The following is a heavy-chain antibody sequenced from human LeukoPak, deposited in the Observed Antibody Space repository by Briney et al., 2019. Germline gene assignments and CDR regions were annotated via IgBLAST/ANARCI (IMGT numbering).Heavy chain of an antibody. CDR2: IYYSGST. Sequence: SETLSLTCTVSGYSISSSYYWGWIRQSPGKGLEWIGYIYYSGSTNYNPSLKSRVTISVDTSKNQFSLKLSSVTAVDTAVYYCARGPVGGATYYDGDAFDIWGQGTMVTVSS. V-gene: IGHV4-61*01. D-gene: IGHD1-26*01. J-gene: IGHJ3*02. CDR3: ARGPVGGATYYDGDAFDI. CDR1: GYSISSSYY.